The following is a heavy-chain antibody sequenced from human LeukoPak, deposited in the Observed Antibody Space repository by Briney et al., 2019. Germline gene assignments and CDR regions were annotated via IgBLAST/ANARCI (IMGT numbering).Heavy chain of an antibody. CDR3: AKGPKPHSGYHPDY. CDR2: ITGDDDKT. Sequence: PGGSLRLSCAASGFTFSSVAMTWVRQAPGKGLEWVSTITGDDDKTYYANSVQGRFTVSRDYSRNTLHLQMNSLRTEDTAIYYCAKGPKPHSGYHPDYWGQGTQVTVSS. J-gene: IGHJ4*02. D-gene: IGHD3-22*01. V-gene: IGHV3-23*01. CDR1: GFTFSSVA.